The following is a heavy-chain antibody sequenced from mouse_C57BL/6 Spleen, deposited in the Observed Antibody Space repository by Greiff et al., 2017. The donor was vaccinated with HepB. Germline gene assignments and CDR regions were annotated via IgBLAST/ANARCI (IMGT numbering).Heavy chain of an antibody. D-gene: IGHD1-1*01. Sequence: VQLQQSGPELVKPGASVKISCKASGYAFSSSWMNWVKQRPGKGLEWIGRIYPGDGDTNYNGKFKGKATLTADKSSITAYMQLSSLTSEDSAVYFCAKTQSTTVGIDYWGQGTTLTVSS. CDR1: GYAFSSSW. J-gene: IGHJ2*01. CDR3: AKTQSTTVGIDY. V-gene: IGHV1-82*01. CDR2: IYPGDGDT.